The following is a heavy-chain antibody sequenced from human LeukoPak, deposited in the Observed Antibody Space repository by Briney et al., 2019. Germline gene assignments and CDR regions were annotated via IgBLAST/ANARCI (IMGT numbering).Heavy chain of an antibody. CDR2: IYYSGST. CDR3: ARVWSWWPSFDY. Sequence: PSETLPLTCTVSGGSISSGDYYWSWIRQPPGKGLEWIGYIYYSGSTYYNPSLKSRVTISVDTSKNQFSLKLSSVTAADSAVYYCARVWSWWPSFDYWGQGTLVTVPS. CDR1: GGSISSGDYY. V-gene: IGHV4-30-4*08. D-gene: IGHD2-21*01. J-gene: IGHJ4*02.